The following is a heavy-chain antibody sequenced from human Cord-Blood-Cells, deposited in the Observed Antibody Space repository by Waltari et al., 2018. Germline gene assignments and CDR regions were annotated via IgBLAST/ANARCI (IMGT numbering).Heavy chain of an antibody. CDR1: GFTFSSYS. D-gene: IGHD1-26*01. Sequence: EVQLVESGGGLVQPGGSLRPSCAAFGFTFSSYSMHWVRQAPGKGLVWVSRINSDGSSTSYADSVKGRFTISRDNAKNTLYLQMNSLRAEDTAVYYCARERSGSYWSAFDIWGQGTMVTVSS. J-gene: IGHJ3*02. CDR2: INSDGSST. V-gene: IGHV3-74*01. CDR3: ARERSGSYWSAFDI.